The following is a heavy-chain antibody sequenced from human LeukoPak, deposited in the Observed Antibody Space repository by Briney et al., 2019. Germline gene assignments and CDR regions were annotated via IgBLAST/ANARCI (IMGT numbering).Heavy chain of an antibody. V-gene: IGHV1-18*01. CDR1: GYTFTSYG. Sequence: ASVKVSCKASGYTFTSYGISWVRQAPGQGLEWMGWISAYNGNTNYAQKLQGRVTMTRDTSTSTVYMELSSLRSEDTAVYYCARGTYYSDRSGYLAVDYWGQGTLVTVSS. CDR2: ISAYNGNT. CDR3: ARGTYYSDRSGYLAVDY. D-gene: IGHD3-22*01. J-gene: IGHJ4*02.